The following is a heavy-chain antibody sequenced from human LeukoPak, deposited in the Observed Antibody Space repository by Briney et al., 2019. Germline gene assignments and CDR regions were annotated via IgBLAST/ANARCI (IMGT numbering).Heavy chain of an antibody. CDR2: ISGSGGST. CDR1: GFTFSSYA. Sequence: TGGPLRLSCAASGFTFSSYAMSWVRQAPGKGLEWVSAISGSGGSTYYADSVKGRFTISRDNSKNTLYLQMNSLRAEDTAVYYCAKSNAVVPAAKLQSPPYYFDYWGQGTLVTVSS. V-gene: IGHV3-23*01. J-gene: IGHJ4*02. CDR3: AKSNAVVPAAKLQSPPYYFDY. D-gene: IGHD2-2*01.